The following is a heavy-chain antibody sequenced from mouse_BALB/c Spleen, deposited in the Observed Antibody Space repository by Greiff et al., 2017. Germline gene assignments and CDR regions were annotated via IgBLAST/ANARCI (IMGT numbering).Heavy chain of an antibody. D-gene: IGHD1-1*01. V-gene: IGHV1-14*01. J-gene: IGHJ2*01. CDR3: ATGITVLDY. CDR2: INPYNDGT. Sequence: EVKLVESGPELVKPGASVKMSCKASGYTFTSYVMHWVKQKPGQGLEWIGYINPYNDGTKYNEKFKGKATLTSDKSSSTAYMELSSLTSEDSAVYYCATGITVLDYWGQGTTLTVSS. CDR1: GYTFTSYV.